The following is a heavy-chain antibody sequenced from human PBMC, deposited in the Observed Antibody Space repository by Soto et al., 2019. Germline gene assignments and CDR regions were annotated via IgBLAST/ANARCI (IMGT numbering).Heavy chain of an antibody. CDR1: GFSLSTSGVG. CDR3: AHSRSGLGGANFDY. D-gene: IGHD3-16*01. J-gene: IGHJ4*02. Sequence: QITLKESGPTLIKPTQTLTLTCTFSGFSLSTSGVGVGWIRKPPGKALEWLALIYWDDDKRYSPSLKSRLTITKDTSKSQVVLTMTNMDPVDTDTYYCAHSRSGLGGANFDYWGQGTLVTVSS. CDR2: IYWDDDK. V-gene: IGHV2-5*02.